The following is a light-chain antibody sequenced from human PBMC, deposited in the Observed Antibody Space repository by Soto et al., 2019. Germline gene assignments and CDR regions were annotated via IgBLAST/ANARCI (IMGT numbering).Light chain of an antibody. Sequence: EIVMTQSPATLSVSPGERATLSCRASQSVSSNLAWYQQKPGQAPGLLIYGTSTRATGIPARFSGSGSGTEFTLTISSLQSEDFAVYYCQQYNNRPPITFGQGTRLEIK. CDR1: QSVSSN. CDR3: QQYNNRPPIT. CDR2: GTS. J-gene: IGKJ5*01. V-gene: IGKV3-15*01.